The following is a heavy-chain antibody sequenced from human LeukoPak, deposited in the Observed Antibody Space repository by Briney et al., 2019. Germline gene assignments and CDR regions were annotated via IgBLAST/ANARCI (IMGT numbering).Heavy chain of an antibody. Sequence: ASVTVSCKASGYTFTSYGISWVRQAPGQGLEWMGWISAYNGNTNYAQKFKGRVTMTTDTLTTTAHMELRSLRSDDTAVYYCAREGEGVPGAMSWFQYYYYYMDVWGKGTTVIVSS. J-gene: IGHJ6*03. D-gene: IGHD2-2*01. CDR3: AREGEGVPGAMSWFQYYYYYMDV. V-gene: IGHV1-18*01. CDR1: GYTFTSYG. CDR2: ISAYNGNT.